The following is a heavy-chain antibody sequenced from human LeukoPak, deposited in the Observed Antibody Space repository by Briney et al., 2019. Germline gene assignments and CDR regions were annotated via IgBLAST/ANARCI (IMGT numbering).Heavy chain of an antibody. J-gene: IGHJ4*02. Sequence: SETLSLTCTVSGGSISSYYWSWIRQPPGKGLEWIGYIYYSGNTNYNPSLKSRLTISVDTSKNQFSLKLSSVTAADTAVYYCARKGYSNYGYIDYWGQGTLVTVSS. V-gene: IGHV4-59*01. CDR3: ARKGYSNYGYIDY. D-gene: IGHD4-11*01. CDR1: GGSISSYY. CDR2: IYYSGNT.